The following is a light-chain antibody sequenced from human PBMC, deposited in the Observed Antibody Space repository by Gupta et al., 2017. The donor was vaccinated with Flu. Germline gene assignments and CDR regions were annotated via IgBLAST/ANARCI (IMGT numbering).Light chain of an antibody. Sequence: MYGTSNRAPGIPDRFSGGGSGTDFTLSINRLEPEDSAVFYCHHYGTSPYTFGQGTKLEIK. J-gene: IGKJ2*01. CDR2: GTS. V-gene: IGKV3-20*01. CDR3: HHYGTSPYT.